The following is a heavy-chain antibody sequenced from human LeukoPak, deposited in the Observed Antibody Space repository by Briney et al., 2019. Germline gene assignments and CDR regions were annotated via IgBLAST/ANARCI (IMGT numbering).Heavy chain of an antibody. CDR1: GFTFSSCA. CDR3: AKDEFGVVISYFDY. Sequence: GGSLRLSCAASGFTFSSCAMSWVRQAPGKGLEWVSAISGSGGSTYYADSVKDRFTISRDNSKNTLYLQMNSLRAEDTAVYYCAKDEFGVVISYFDYRGQGTLVTVSS. J-gene: IGHJ4*02. D-gene: IGHD3-3*01. CDR2: ISGSGGST. V-gene: IGHV3-23*01.